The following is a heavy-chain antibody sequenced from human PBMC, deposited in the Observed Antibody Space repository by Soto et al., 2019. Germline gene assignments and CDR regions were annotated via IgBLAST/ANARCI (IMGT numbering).Heavy chain of an antibody. D-gene: IGHD2-15*01. Sequence: QAQLAQSGGEVKKPGASVRVSCKASGYPFISYGISWVRQATGQGPEGMGWVSGHNGNTYYAQKFQGRVTMTTDTSTNTAYMELRSLRSDDTAVYYCARGTIVERPYFYMDVWGKGTTVTVSS. CDR2: VSGHNGNT. CDR3: ARGTIVERPYFYMDV. CDR1: GYPFISYG. V-gene: IGHV1-18*01. J-gene: IGHJ6*03.